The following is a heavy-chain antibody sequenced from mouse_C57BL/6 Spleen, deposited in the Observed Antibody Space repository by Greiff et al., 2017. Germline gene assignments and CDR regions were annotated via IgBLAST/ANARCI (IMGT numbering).Heavy chain of an antibody. V-gene: IGHV1-22*01. Sequence: VQLQQSGPELVKPGASVKMSCKASGYTFTDYNMHWVKQSHGKSLEWIGYINPNNGGTSYNQKFKGKATLTVNKSSSTAYMELRSLTSEDSAVYYCASEGLLLYFDDWGQGTTLTVSS. D-gene: IGHD2-3*01. CDR3: ASEGLLLYFDD. CDR2: INPNNGGT. CDR1: GYTFTDYN. J-gene: IGHJ2*01.